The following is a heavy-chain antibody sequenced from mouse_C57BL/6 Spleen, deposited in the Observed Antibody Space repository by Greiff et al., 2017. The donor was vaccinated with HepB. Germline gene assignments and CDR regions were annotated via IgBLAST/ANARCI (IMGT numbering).Heavy chain of an antibody. CDR3: ARGDRIDY. CDR2: IYPGDGDT. J-gene: IGHJ2*01. Sequence: QVQLQQSGPELVKPGASVKISCKASGYAFSSSWMNWVKQRPGKGLEWIGRIYPGDGDTNSNGKFKGKATLTADKSSSTAYMQLSSLTSEDSAVYFCARGDRIDYWGQGTTLTVSS. CDR1: GYAFSSSW. V-gene: IGHV1-82*01.